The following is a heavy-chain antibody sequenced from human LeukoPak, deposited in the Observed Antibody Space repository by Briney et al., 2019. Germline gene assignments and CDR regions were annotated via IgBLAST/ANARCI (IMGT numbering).Heavy chain of an antibody. Sequence: PGGSLRLSCAASGFTFSGYSMNWIRQAPGKGLERVANIKQDGSEKYYVDSVKGRFTISRDNAKNSLYLQMNSLRAEDTAVYYCARDGPPSGWSLDDAFNIWGQGTMVNVSS. CDR1: GFTFSGYS. CDR2: IKQDGSEK. D-gene: IGHD6-19*01. CDR3: ARDGPPSGWSLDDAFNI. J-gene: IGHJ3*02. V-gene: IGHV3-7*01.